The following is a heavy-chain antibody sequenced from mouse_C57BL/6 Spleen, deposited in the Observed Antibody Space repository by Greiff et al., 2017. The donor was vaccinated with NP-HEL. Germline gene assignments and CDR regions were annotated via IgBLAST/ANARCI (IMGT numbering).Heavy chain of an antibody. J-gene: IGHJ3*01. Sequence: EVHLVESGGGLVKPGGSLKLSCAASGFTFSDYGMHWVRQAPEKGLEWVAYISSGSSTIYYADTVKGRFTISRDNAKNTLFLQMTSLRSEDTAMYYCARGVGAAYWGQGTLVTVSA. V-gene: IGHV5-17*01. D-gene: IGHD1-1*02. CDR2: ISSGSSTI. CDR3: ARGVGAAY. CDR1: GFTFSDYG.